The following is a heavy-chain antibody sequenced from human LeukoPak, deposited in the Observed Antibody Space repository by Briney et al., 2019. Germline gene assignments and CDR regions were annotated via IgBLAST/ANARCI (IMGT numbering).Heavy chain of an antibody. CDR2: ISYDGSNK. J-gene: IGHJ3*02. D-gene: IGHD3-16*01. CDR3: ARGGSDAFDI. Sequence: PGGSLRLSCAASGFTFSSYAMHWVRQAPGKGLEWVAVISYDGSNKYYANSVKGRFTISRDNSKNTLYLQRNSLRAEDTAVYYCARGGSDAFDIWGQGTMATVSS. CDR1: GFTFSSYA. V-gene: IGHV3-30-3*01.